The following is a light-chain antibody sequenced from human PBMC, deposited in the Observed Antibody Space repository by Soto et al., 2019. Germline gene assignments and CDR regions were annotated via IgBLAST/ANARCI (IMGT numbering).Light chain of an antibody. Sequence: QSVLTEPPAASGTPGQRVIISCSGSSSNIGSNYVYWYQQLPGTAPKLLIYRNNQRPSGVPDRFSGAKSGTSASLAISGLRSEDEADYYCAAWDDSLSGYVFGPGTKVTVL. CDR3: AAWDDSLSGYV. V-gene: IGLV1-47*01. CDR1: SSNIGSNY. CDR2: RNN. J-gene: IGLJ1*01.